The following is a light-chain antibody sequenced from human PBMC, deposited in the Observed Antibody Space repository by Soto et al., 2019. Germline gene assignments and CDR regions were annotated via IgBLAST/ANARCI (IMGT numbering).Light chain of an antibody. J-gene: IGKJ1*01. V-gene: IGKV3-15*01. CDR3: QQYDAWPHT. CDR1: QSVSSH. CDR2: GAS. Sequence: EVVMTLSPGALSVSPGERATLSCRASQSVSSHLAWYQEKPGQAPRLLIYGASTRATTIPARFSGSGSGTEFTLTISSLQSEDLAVYFCQQYDAWPHTFGQGTKVDIK.